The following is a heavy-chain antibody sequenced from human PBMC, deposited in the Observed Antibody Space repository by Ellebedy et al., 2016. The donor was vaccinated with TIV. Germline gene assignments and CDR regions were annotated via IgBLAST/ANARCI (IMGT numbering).Heavy chain of an antibody. CDR2: INPNSGGA. Sequence: ASVKVSXXASGYTFTAYQIHWVRQAPGQGLEWMGWINPNSGGANYAQNFQGRVTMTRDTSISTAYMELSRLTSDDTAVYYCARDLAAYGSGSYFTDNYFDYWGQGTLVTVSS. D-gene: IGHD3-10*01. CDR1: GYTFTAYQ. V-gene: IGHV1-2*02. J-gene: IGHJ4*02. CDR3: ARDLAAYGSGSYFTDNYFDY.